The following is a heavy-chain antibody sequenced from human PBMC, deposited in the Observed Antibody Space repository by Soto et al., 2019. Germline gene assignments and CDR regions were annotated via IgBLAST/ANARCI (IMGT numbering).Heavy chain of an antibody. CDR1: GGSVSSYSYY. Sequence: SETLSLTCTVSGGSVSSYSYYWGWIRQPPGKGLEWIGISHYSGSTYYNPSLKSRVTISVDTSKNQFSLELSSVTAADTAVYYCARQYFDTSAYYPPGDYWGQGTLVTVSS. D-gene: IGHD3-22*01. V-gene: IGHV4-39*01. CDR3: ARQYFDTSAYYPPGDY. CDR2: SHYSGST. J-gene: IGHJ4*02.